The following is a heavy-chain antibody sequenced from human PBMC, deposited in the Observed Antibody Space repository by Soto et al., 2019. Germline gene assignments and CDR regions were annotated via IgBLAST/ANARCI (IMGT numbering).Heavy chain of an antibody. CDR1: GGSLSGFY. V-gene: IGHV4-34*01. CDR2: INHSGST. D-gene: IGHD3-10*01. J-gene: IGHJ5*02. CDR3: ARDRRLITMVRGVSLWFDP. Sequence: PSENLSLTCTVYGGSLSGFYWSWIRQPPGKGLEWIGEINHSGSTNYNPSLKSRVTISVDTSKNQFSLKLSSVTAADTAVYYCARDRRLITMVRGVSLWFDPWGQGTLVTVSS.